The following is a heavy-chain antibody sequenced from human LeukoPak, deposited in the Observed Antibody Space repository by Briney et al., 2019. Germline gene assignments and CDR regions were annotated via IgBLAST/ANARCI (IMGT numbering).Heavy chain of an antibody. V-gene: IGHV3-53*01. Sequence: PGGSLRLSCAASGFSVSSNYMNWVRQAPGKGLEWVSIIYSGGTTYYADSVKGRFTISRDNSKNTLYLQMNSLRAEDTAVYYCAREDSGSYDWGQGTLVTVSS. CDR3: AREDSGSYD. CDR2: IYSGGTT. CDR1: GFSVSSNY. D-gene: IGHD1-26*01. J-gene: IGHJ4*02.